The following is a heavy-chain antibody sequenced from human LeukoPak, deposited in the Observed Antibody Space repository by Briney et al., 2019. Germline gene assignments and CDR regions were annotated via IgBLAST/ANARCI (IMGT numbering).Heavy chain of an antibody. D-gene: IGHD6-13*01. J-gene: IGHJ5*02. CDR1: GGSLSGYY. CDR3: ARRSWYIYWFDP. CDR2: INHSGST. Sequence: SETLSLTCAVYGGSLSGYYWSWIRQPPGKGLEWIGEINHSGSTNYNPSLKSRVTISVDTSKNQFSLKLSSVTAADTAVYYCARRSWYIYWFDPWGQGTLVTVSS. V-gene: IGHV4-34*01.